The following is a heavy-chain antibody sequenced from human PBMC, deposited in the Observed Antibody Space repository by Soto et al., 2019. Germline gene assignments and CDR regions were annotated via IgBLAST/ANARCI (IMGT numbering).Heavy chain of an antibody. CDR2: IMPLFGRP. CDR3: ATWLRMAGIGNYYYGMDV. J-gene: IGHJ6*02. D-gene: IGHD6-19*01. Sequence: QVQLVQSGAEVKKPGSSMKVSCKASGGSFSDFAFSWVRQAPGQGPEWMGGIMPLFGRPDYAQKFRDRVTITADESTSTVFVELRSPTSEDTAVYYCATWLRMAGIGNYYYGMDVWGQGTTVTVSS. V-gene: IGHV1-69*12. CDR1: GGSFSDFA.